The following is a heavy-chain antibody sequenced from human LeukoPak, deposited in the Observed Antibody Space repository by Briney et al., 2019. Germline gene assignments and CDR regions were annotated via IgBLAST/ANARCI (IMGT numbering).Heavy chain of an antibody. CDR3: TKELHVAVSVADYYYFYMDV. D-gene: IGHD6-19*01. Sequence: GGSLRLSCAASGFAFSSFAMGWVRQSPGKGLEWLSTINGGGNTTFYADTVKGRFTISRDNSKNTLYLHMDSLRPDDTAIYYCTKELHVAVSVADYYYFYMDVWGRGTAVTVSS. CDR1: GFAFSSFA. J-gene: IGHJ6*03. V-gene: IGHV3-23*01. CDR2: INGGGNTT.